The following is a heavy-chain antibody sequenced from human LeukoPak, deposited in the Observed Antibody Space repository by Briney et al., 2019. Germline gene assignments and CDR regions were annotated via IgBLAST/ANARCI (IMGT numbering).Heavy chain of an antibody. V-gene: IGHV4-59*08. J-gene: IGHJ4*02. CDR1: GGSMSGHW. CDR2: IFYSGGT. CDR3: ARRNTADASIDF. Sequence: SSETLSLTCTVSGGSMSGHWWSWIRQSPGKGLEWIGDIFYSGGTNNNSSLKSRLTMSLDTSKNQFSLKLSSVTAADTAMYYCARRNTADASIDFWGQGILVIASS. D-gene: IGHD2/OR15-2a*01.